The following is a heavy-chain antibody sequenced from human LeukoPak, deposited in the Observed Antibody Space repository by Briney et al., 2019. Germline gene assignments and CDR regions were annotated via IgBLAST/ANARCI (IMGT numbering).Heavy chain of an antibody. CDR2: ISSSGSTI. Sequence: PGGSLRLSCAVSGFTFSDYYMSWIRQAPGKGLEWVSYISSSGSTIYYTDSVKGRFTISRDNAKNSLYLQMNSLRAEDTAVYYCARDKSSSWGYYYYGMDVWGQGTTVTVSS. CDR1: GFTFSDYY. J-gene: IGHJ6*02. V-gene: IGHV3-11*01. CDR3: ARDKSSSWGYYYYGMDV. D-gene: IGHD6-13*01.